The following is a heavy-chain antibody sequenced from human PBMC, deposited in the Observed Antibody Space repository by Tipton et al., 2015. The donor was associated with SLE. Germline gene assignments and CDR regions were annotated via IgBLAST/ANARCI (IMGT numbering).Heavy chain of an antibody. CDR3: ARDQAGGNNGLDP. J-gene: IGHJ5*02. CDR2: INNRGYT. V-gene: IGHV4-31*03. D-gene: IGHD2-15*01. CDR1: GDSINSGGYY. Sequence: TLSLTCTVSGDSINSGGYYWSWIRQYPGQGLEWIGYINNRGYTYYKPSLKSRAIISVDTSKNQFSLKLSSVTAADTAVYYCARDQAGGNNGLDPWGQGVPVTVSA.